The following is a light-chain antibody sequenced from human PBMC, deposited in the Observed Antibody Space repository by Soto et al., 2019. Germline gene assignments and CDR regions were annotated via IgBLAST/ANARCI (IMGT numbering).Light chain of an antibody. CDR3: TSYTGSSPLYV. CDR1: SRDFGGYNY. CDR2: EVS. Sequence: QSVLTQPASVSGSPGQSITISCSGTSRDFGGYNYVAWYQQHPGKAPKLVIYEVSNRPSGVSDRFSGSKSGNTAPLTISGLQAEDEADCYCTSYTGSSPLYVFGTGTKVTVL. V-gene: IGLV2-14*01. J-gene: IGLJ1*01.